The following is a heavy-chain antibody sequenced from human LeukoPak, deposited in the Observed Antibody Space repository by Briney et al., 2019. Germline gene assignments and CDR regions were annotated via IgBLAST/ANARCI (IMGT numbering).Heavy chain of an antibody. CDR1: GFTLSLAW. Sequence: PGGSLRLSCATSGFTLSLAWMHWVRQAPGKGLEWVSRIKYDGSYTNYADSVKGRFTISRDNARNTLSLQMISLRAEDTAVYFCVRDGDAYNFDFWGQGVLVTVSS. V-gene: IGHV3-74*01. J-gene: IGHJ4*02. CDR3: VRDGDAYNFDF. D-gene: IGHD5-24*01. CDR2: IKYDGSYT.